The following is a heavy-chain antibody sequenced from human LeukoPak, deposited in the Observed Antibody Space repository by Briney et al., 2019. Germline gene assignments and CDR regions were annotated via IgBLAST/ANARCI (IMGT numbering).Heavy chain of an antibody. Sequence: GGSLRLSCAASGFTFSSYSMIWVRQAPGKGLEWVSSISSSSSYIFYADSVKGRFTISRDNAKNSLYLQMNSLRAEDTAVYYCARDAAYYYGMDVWGQGTTVTVSS. J-gene: IGHJ6*02. V-gene: IGHV3-21*01. D-gene: IGHD6-25*01. CDR2: ISSSSSYI. CDR3: ARDAAYYYGMDV. CDR1: GFTFSSYS.